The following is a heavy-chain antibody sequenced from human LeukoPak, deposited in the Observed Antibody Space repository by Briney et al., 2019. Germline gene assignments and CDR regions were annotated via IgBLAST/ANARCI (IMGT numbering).Heavy chain of an antibody. CDR3: AQTLEVSTITVHY. J-gene: IGHJ4*02. Sequence: SETLSLTCTFYGGSFSSYYWSWVRQPPGKGLEWIGEINHSGSTTYNPSLRSRVTISVDTSKKHISLKLTSVTAADTAVYFCAQTLEVSTITVHYWGQGTLVTVSS. V-gene: IGHV4-34*01. CDR2: INHSGST. D-gene: IGHD2-8*02. CDR1: GGSFSSYY.